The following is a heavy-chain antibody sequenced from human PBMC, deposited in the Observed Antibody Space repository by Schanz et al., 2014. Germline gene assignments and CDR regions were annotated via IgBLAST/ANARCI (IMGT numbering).Heavy chain of an antibody. CDR1: GFTFTNYA. V-gene: IGHV3-23*01. Sequence: DVQLLESGGGLVQPGGSLRLSCAASGFTFTNYAMSWVRQAPGKGLEWVSAISGSGGSTYYADSVKGRFTISRDNSKNTLYLQMNSLRAEDTAVYYCAKGRFGELSAFDIWGQGTMVTGSS. CDR2: ISGSGGST. CDR3: AKGRFGELSAFDI. D-gene: IGHD3-10*01. J-gene: IGHJ3*02.